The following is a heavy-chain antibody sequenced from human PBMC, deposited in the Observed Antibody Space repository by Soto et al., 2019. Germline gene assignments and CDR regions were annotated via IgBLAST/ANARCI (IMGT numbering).Heavy chain of an antibody. J-gene: IGHJ4*02. Sequence: QVQLRESGPGLVEPSQTLSLTCTVSGGSINTAAYYWSWIRQPPGEDLEWIGHIYNSGTTYINPSLKSRVTISADPSKNQFSLKLTSVTAADTALYYCARGPAGDKVDYWGQGTLVTVSS. CDR3: ARGPAGDKVDY. CDR2: IYNSGTT. CDR1: GGSINTAAYY. V-gene: IGHV4-30-4*08. D-gene: IGHD7-27*01.